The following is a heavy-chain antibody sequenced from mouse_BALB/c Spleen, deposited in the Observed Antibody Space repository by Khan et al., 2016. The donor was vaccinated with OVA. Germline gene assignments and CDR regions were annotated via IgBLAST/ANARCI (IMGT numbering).Heavy chain of an antibody. V-gene: IGHV9-3-1*01. CDR3: GRTEGYFDV. J-gene: IGHJ1*01. CDR1: GYTFTNYG. CDR2: INTYTGEP. Sequence: QIQLVQSGPELKKPGETVKISCKASGYTFTNYGMNWVKQAPGKGLKWMGWINTYTGEPTYADDFKGRFAFSLETSASTAYLQINNLKNEDTATYFCGRTEGYFDVWGAGTTVTVSS.